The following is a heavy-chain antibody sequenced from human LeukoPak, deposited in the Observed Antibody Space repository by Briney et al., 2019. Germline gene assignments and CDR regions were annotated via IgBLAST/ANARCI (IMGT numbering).Heavy chain of an antibody. CDR1: GGTFSSYA. V-gene: IGHV1-69*04. Sequence: ASVKVSCKASGGTFSSYAISWVRQAPGQGLEWMGRIIPILGIADYAQKFQGRVTITADKSTSTAYMELSSLRSEDTAVYYCARDGSGYHLNWFDPWGQGTLVTVSS. J-gene: IGHJ5*02. CDR3: ARDGSGYHLNWFDP. CDR2: IIPILGIA. D-gene: IGHD3-3*01.